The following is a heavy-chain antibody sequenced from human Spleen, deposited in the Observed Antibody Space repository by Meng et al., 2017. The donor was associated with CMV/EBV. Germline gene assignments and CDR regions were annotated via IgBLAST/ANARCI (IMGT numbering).Heavy chain of an antibody. D-gene: IGHD6-19*01. V-gene: IGHV6-1*01. J-gene: IGHJ4*02. CDR3: ATLQTSSGWDDGY. CDR1: GDSVSSNRAA. Sequence: QLHQQGPGLVKPSQTLSLTCAISGDSVSSNRAAWNWIRQSPSRGLELLGRTYYRSKWYNDYAVSVKSRISINPDTSKNQFSLKLSSVTAADTAVYYCATLQTSSGWDDGYWGQGTLVTVSS. CDR2: TYYRSKWYN.